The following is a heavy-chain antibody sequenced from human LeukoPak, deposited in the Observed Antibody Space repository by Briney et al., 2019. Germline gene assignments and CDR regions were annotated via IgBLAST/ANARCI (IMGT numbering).Heavy chain of an antibody. Sequence: ASVKVSCKASGGTFTSYPISWVRQAPGQGLEWMGWISVYNTNTKYAQKLQGRVTMTTDRSTSTAYMELRSLRSDDTAVYYCARGYDYGDYVGDFDYWGQGTLVTVSS. CDR3: ARGYDYGDYVGDFDY. CDR2: ISVYNTNT. CDR1: GGTFTSYP. D-gene: IGHD4-17*01. J-gene: IGHJ4*02. V-gene: IGHV1-18*01.